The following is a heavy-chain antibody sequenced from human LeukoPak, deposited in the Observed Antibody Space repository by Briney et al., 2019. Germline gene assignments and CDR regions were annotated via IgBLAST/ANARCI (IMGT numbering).Heavy chain of an antibody. CDR2: IYYSGST. V-gene: IGHV4-59*01. Sequence: SETLSLTCTVSGGSISSYYWSWIRQPPGKGLEWIGYIYYSGSTNYNPSLKSRVTISVDTSKNQFSLKLSSVTAADTAVYYCAREGATLDYWGQGTLVTVSS. D-gene: IGHD1-26*01. CDR1: GGSISSYY. J-gene: IGHJ4*02. CDR3: AREGATLDY.